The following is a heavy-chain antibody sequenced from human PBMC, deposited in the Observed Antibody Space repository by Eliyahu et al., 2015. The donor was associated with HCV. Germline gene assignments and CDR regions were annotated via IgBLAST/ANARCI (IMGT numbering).Heavy chain of an antibody. CDR2: IIPIFGIA. J-gene: IGHJ4*02. D-gene: IGHD6-19*01. V-gene: IGHV1-69*17. Sequence: QVQLVQSGAEVKKPGSSVKVSCKASGGSFSSYGISWVRQAPGQGLEWMGGIIPIFGIANYAQKFQGRVTITADKSTSTAYMELSSLRSEDTAVYYCARGRFEFGLAVAGVDYWGQGTLVTVSS. CDR1: GGSFSSYG. CDR3: ARGRFEFGLAVAGVDY.